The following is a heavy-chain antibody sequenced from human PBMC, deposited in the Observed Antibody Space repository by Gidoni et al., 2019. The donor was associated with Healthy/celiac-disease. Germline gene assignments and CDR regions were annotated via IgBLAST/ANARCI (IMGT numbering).Heavy chain of an antibody. D-gene: IGHD3-22*01. CDR2: IRGSGGST. J-gene: IGHJ4*02. V-gene: IGHV3-23*01. CDR3: AKDKAHYYDSSGYYLSYFDY. CDR1: GFTFSSYA. Sequence: EVQLLESGGGLVQPGGSLRLSCAASGFTFSSYAMSWVRQAPGKGLEWVSAIRGSGGSTYYADSVKGRFTISRDNSKNTLYLQMNSLRAEDTAVYYCAKDKAHYYDSSGYYLSYFDYWGQGTLVTVSS.